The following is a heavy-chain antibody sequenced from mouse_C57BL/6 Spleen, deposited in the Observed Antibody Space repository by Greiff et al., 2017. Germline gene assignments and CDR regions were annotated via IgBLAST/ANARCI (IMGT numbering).Heavy chain of an antibody. J-gene: IGHJ4*01. V-gene: IGHV1-75*01. Sequence: VQLQESGPELVKPGASVKISCKASGYTFTDYYINWVKQRPGQGLEWIGWIFPGSGSTYYNEKFKGKATLTVDKSSSTAYMLLSSLTSEDSAVYFCARGVIYYGNSYYAMDYWGQGTSVTVSS. D-gene: IGHD2-1*01. CDR3: ARGVIYYGNSYYAMDY. CDR1: GYTFTDYY. CDR2: IFPGSGST.